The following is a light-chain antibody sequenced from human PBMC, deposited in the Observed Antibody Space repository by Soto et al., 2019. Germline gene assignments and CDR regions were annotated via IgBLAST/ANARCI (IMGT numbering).Light chain of an antibody. CDR3: QQYNNWPPWT. CDR2: GAS. CDR1: QRLRSN. V-gene: IGKV3-15*01. J-gene: IGKJ1*01. Sequence: EIVMTQSPATLSVSPGERATLSCRASQRLRSNLAWYQQKPGQGPRLRIYGASTRATGIPARFSGSGSGTEFALNFSSLQSEEFAGYYCQQYNNWPPWTFGQGTKVEIK.